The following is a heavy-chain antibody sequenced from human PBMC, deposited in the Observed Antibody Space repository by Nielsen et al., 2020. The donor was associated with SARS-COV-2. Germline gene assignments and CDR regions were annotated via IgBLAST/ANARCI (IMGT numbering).Heavy chain of an antibody. Sequence: GESLKISCAASGFIFSDYYMSWIRQAPGKGLEWVSYIASGGDAKHYVDSVQGRFTISRDNVNNLLYLQMNSLRAEDTAVYYCARDGIVGATTGLDYWGQGTLVTASS. V-gene: IGHV3-11*04. CDR2: IASGGDAK. CDR3: ARDGIVGATTGLDY. D-gene: IGHD1-26*01. CDR1: GFIFSDYY. J-gene: IGHJ4*02.